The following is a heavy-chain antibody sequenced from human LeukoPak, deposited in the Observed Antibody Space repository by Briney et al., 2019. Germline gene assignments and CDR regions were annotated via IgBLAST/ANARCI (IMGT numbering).Heavy chain of an antibody. CDR2: ISGSGGST. J-gene: IGHJ3*02. D-gene: IGHD2-8*01. V-gene: IGHV3-23*01. CDR3: ARGYCTNGVCRLGAFDI. CDR1: GFTFSSDA. Sequence: GGSLRLSCAASGFTFSSDAMSWVRQAPGKGLEWVSAISGSGGSTYYADSVRGRFTISRDNSKNTLYLQMNSLRAEDTAVYYCARGYCTNGVCRLGAFDIWGQGTMVTVSS.